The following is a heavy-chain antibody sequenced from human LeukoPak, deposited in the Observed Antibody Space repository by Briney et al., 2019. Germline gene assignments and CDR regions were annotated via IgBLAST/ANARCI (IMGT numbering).Heavy chain of an antibody. CDR1: GGTFSSYA. Sequence: SVKVSCKASGGTFSSYAISWVRQAPGQGLEWMGGIIPIFGTANYAQKFQGRVTITTDESTSTAYMELSRLRSDDTAVYYCARGTTLSYYYPNWFDPWGQGTLVTVSS. CDR2: IIPIFGTA. CDR3: ARGTTLSYYYPNWFDP. D-gene: IGHD3-10*01. J-gene: IGHJ5*02. V-gene: IGHV1-69*05.